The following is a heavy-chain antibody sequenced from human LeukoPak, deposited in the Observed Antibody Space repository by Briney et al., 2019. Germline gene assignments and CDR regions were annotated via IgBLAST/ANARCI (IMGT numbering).Heavy chain of an antibody. CDR1: GFDFTAYG. V-gene: IGHV3-23*01. CDR3: AKYGPGFGVVIEYFMDV. D-gene: IGHD3-3*01. J-gene: IGHJ6*03. Sequence: GGSLRLSCAASGFDFTAYGMSWVRQAPGKGLEWVSGISASGLDTYYADSVTGRFTISRDNSKNTVHLLMNSLRAEDSAMYYCAKYGPGFGVVIEYFMDVWGKGTRVTVSS. CDR2: ISASGLDT.